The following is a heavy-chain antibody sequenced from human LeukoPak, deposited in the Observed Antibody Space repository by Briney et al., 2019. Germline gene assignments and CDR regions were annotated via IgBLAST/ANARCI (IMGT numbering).Heavy chain of an antibody. CDR2: ITDSGGTT. D-gene: IGHD1-26*01. J-gene: IGHJ4*02. CDR1: GFTFRNYA. V-gene: IGHV3-23*01. CDR3: AKLRRGSYPRYFDY. Sequence: GGSLRLSCAASGFTFRNYAMSWVRQAPGKGLEWVSVITDSGGTTFYADSVKGRFTISRDNSKNTLYLQMNSLSAEDSAIYYCAKLRRGSYPRYFDYWGQGALVTVSS.